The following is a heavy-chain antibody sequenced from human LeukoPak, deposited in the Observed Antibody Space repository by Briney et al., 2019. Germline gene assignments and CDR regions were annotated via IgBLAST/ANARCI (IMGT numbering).Heavy chain of an antibody. Sequence: SETLSLTCTVSGGSVSSGSYYWSWIRQPPGKGLEWIGSIYYSGSTYYNPSLKSRVTISVDTSKNQFSLKLSSVTAADTAVYYCARRIQLWLGGYFDYWGQGTLVTVSS. CDR2: IYYSGST. J-gene: IGHJ4*02. V-gene: IGHV4-39*01. CDR1: GGSVSSGSYY. D-gene: IGHD5-18*01. CDR3: ARRIQLWLGGYFDY.